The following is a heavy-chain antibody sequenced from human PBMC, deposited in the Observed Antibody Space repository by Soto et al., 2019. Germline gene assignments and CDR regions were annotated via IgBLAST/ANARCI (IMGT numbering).Heavy chain of an antibody. CDR2: INPETGST. CDR1: GYTFTGYY. D-gene: IGHD6-19*01. CDR3: ARGRFNVIAVGMDV. J-gene: IGHJ6*02. V-gene: IGHV1-2*02. Sequence: QVQLVQSGADVKTPGASVRVSCKASGYTFTGYYVHWVREAPGQGLEWMGRINPETGSTSYAQKFQGRVTLSRDTSINTAYLELSRLRFDDAAVYFCARGRFNVIAVGMDVWGQGTTVTVSS.